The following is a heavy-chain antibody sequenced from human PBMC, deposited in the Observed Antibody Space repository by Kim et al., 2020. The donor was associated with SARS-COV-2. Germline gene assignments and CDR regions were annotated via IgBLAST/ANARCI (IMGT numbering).Heavy chain of an antibody. CDR1: GYTFTSYG. D-gene: IGHD3-9*01. CDR2: ISAYNGNT. CDR3: AREYDILTGPVPGGYYYYGRDV. V-gene: IGHV1-18*01. J-gene: IGHJ6*02. Sequence: ASVKVSCKASGYTFTSYGISWVRQAPGQGLEWMGWISAYNGNTNYAQKLQGRVTMTTDTSTSTAYMELRSLRSDDTAVYYCAREYDILTGPVPGGYYYYGRDVWGQGTTVTVSS.